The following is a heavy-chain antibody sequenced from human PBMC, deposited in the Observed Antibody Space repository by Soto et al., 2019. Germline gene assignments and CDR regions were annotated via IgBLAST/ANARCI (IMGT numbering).Heavy chain of an antibody. D-gene: IGHD2-15*01. CDR3: AKALVVVAHASQFDD. CDR2: ISASGGST. CDR1: GFTFSNFA. Sequence: PGGSLRLSCAASGFTFSNFAMSWVRQAPGKGLEWVSGISASGGSTNXADSXGXRXTIPRDNSENTLFLEMNSLRGEDTAVYYCAKALVVVAHASQFDDWSKGTLVTVSS. J-gene: IGHJ4*02. V-gene: IGHV3-23*01.